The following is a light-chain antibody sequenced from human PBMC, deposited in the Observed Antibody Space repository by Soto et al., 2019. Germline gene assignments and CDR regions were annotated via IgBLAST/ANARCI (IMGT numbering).Light chain of an antibody. CDR1: SSDVGGYNY. Sequence: QSVLTQPASVSGSPGQSITISCTGTSSDVGGYNYVSWYQQQPGKAPKLMIYEVSNRPSAVSNRFSGSKSGNTASLTISGLQAEDEADYYCSSYTSSSTPYVFGTGTKLTVL. J-gene: IGLJ1*01. V-gene: IGLV2-14*01. CDR2: EVS. CDR3: SSYTSSSTPYV.